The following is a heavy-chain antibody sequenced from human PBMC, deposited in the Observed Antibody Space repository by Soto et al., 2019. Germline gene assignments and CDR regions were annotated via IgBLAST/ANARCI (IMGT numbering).Heavy chain of an antibody. CDR1: GFTFSNYA. Sequence: EVQLLESGGGLVQPGGSLRLSCVASGFTFSNYAMSWFRQAPGRGLEWVPAITDTSGTTFYSVSVKGRFTISRDNSRNTLYLQLNSLRAEDTAIYYCAKDLIPTSRGAFDIWGQGTKVTVSS. CDR3: AKDLIPTSRGAFDI. J-gene: IGHJ3*02. D-gene: IGHD2-21*01. V-gene: IGHV3-23*01. CDR2: ITDTSGTT.